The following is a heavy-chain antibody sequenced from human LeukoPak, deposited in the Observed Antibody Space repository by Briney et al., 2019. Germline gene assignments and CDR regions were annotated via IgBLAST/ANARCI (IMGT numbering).Heavy chain of an antibody. J-gene: IGHJ4*02. Sequence: SETLSLTCTVSGGSISSYYWSWIRQPPGMGLEWIGYVYFSGVTNYNPSLNSRVTISADTSKNQISLKLSSVTAADTALYYCARERGEEYSSGWYKTNFFDTWGQGTRVTVSS. V-gene: IGHV4-59*12. CDR3: ARERGEEYSSGWYKTNFFDT. CDR2: VYFSGVT. CDR1: GGSISSYY. D-gene: IGHD6-19*01.